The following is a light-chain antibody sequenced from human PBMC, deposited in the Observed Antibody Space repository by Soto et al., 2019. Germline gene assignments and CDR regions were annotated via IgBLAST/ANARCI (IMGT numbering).Light chain of an antibody. V-gene: IGKV2-28*01. CDR1: PRLLHSNGFNY. CDR3: MQALQSPRT. Sequence: DVVMTQSPLSLPVTPGEPASISCNSSPRLLHSNGFNYLDWYLQRPGQSPQLLIYLGSNRASGVPDRFSGSGSGTDFTLKISRVEAEDVGVYYCMQALQSPRTFGQGSKLEIK. J-gene: IGKJ2*01. CDR2: LGS.